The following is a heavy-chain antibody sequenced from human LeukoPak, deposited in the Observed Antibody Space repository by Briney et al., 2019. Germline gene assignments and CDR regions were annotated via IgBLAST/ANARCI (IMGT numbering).Heavy chain of an antibody. J-gene: IGHJ4*02. CDR1: GFTFSSYA. Sequence: GASLRLSCAASGFTFSSYAMSWVRQAPGEGLEWVSAISGSGGSTYYADSVKGRFTISRDNSKNTLYLQMNSLRAEDTAVYYCAKDSVVLRYFDWLLYFDYWGQGTLVTVSS. D-gene: IGHD3-9*01. CDR2: ISGSGGST. V-gene: IGHV3-23*01. CDR3: AKDSVVLRYFDWLLYFDY.